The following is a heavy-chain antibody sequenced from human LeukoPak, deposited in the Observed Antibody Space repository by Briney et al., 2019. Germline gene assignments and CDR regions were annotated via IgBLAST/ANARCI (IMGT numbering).Heavy chain of an antibody. V-gene: IGHV3-30-3*01. J-gene: IGHJ4*02. CDR3: ARGFDY. CDR2: ISYDGSNK. Sequence: GGSLRLSCAASGFTFSSYAMHWVRQAPGKGLEWVAVISYDGSNKYYADSVKGRFTISRDNSKNTPYLLMNSLRAEDTAVYYCARGFDYWGQGTLVTVSS. CDR1: GFTFSSYA.